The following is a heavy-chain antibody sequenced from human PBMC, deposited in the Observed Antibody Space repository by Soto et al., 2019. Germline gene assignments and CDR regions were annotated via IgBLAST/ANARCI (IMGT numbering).Heavy chain of an antibody. CDR1: GYNFPNYW. CDR2: IYPGDSDT. CDR3: ERQGNFANRAYDMDV. V-gene: IGHV5-51*01. Sequence: GESLKISCKGSGYNFPNYWVGWVRQMPGKGLEWMGIIYPGDSDTRYSPSFQGQVTISADKSISTAYLQWSSLKASDTAIDYCERQGNFANRAYDMDVWGRGTTFTVYS. J-gene: IGHJ6*02. D-gene: IGHD3-16*01.